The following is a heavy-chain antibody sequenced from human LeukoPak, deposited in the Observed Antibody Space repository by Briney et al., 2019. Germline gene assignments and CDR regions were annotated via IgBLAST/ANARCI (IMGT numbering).Heavy chain of an antibody. J-gene: IGHJ4*02. CDR3: ASGQWSFDY. V-gene: IGHV4-39*07. D-gene: IGHD2-15*01. Sequence: SETLSLTCTVSGGSISSYYWGWIRQPPGKGLEWIGSIYHSGSTYYNPSLKSRVTISVDRSKNQFSLKLSSVTAADTAVYYCASGQWSFDYWGQGTLVTVSS. CDR1: GGSISSYY. CDR2: IYHSGST.